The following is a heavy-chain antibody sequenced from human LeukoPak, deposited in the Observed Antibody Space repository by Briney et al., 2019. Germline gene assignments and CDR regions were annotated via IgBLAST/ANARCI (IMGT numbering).Heavy chain of an antibody. V-gene: IGHV3-48*01. CDR2: IRSDSTII. J-gene: IGHJ4*02. CDR3: ARVQAGKWDFDF. D-gene: IGHD2-8*01. CDR1: GFAFNTYS. Sequence: PGGSLRLSCAASGFAFNTYSMNWVRQAPGKGLEWVSYIRSDSTIINYAESVKGRFTISRDNAKNSLYLQMNSLRAEDTAVYFCARVQAGKWDFDFWGGGTLVTVSS.